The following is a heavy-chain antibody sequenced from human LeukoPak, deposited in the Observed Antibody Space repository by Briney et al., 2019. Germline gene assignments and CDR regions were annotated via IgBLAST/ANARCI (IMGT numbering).Heavy chain of an antibody. D-gene: IGHD4-17*01. CDR2: IYYSGST. CDR1: GGSISSYY. V-gene: IGHV4-59*08. CDR3: ARGGNYGDYDGYFDY. Sequence: PSETLSLTCTVSGGSISSYYWSWIRQPPGKGLEWIGYIYYSGSTNYNPSLRSRVTISVDTSKNQFSLKLSSVTAADTAVYYCARGGNYGDYDGYFDYWGQGTLVTVSS. J-gene: IGHJ4*02.